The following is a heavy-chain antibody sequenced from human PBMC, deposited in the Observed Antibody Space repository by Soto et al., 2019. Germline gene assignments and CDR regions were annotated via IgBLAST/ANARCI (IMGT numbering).Heavy chain of an antibody. J-gene: IGHJ4*02. V-gene: IGHV3-11*01. CDR3: ARASSPRDPWLDY. D-gene: IGHD5-18*01. CDR1: GFTFSDDY. Sequence: GGSLRLSCGASGFTFSDDYMSWIRQAPGKGLEWVSYISSSGGTIYYADSVKGRFTISRDNAKNSLFLQMNSLRADDTAVYYCARASSPRDPWLDYWGQGTLVTVPS. CDR2: ISSSGGTI.